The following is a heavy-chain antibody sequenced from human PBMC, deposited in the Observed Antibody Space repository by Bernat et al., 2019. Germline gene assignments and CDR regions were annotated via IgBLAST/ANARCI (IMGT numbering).Heavy chain of an antibody. V-gene: IGHV3-73*01. J-gene: IGHJ6*01. CDR3: TSVVISRISTYYCYGMDV. CDR1: GFTFSGSA. CDR2: IRSKANSYAT. D-gene: IGHD3-22*01. Sequence: EVQLVESGGGLVQPGGSLKLSCAASGFTFSGSAMHWVRQASGKGLEWVGRIRSKANSYATAYGGWVKGRFDISRDGSKDCAYLQMNSLKTEDTAVYWCTSVVISRISTYYCYGMDVRGQGTTVTVSS.